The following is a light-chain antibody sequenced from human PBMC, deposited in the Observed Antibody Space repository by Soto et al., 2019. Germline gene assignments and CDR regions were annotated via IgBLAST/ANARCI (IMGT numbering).Light chain of an antibody. CDR2: AAS. V-gene: IGKV1-9*01. CDR1: QGISSY. Sequence: DIQMTQSPSTLSASVGDRVTITCRASQGISSYLAWYQQKPGKAPKLLIYAASTLQSGVPSRFSGSGSGTDFTLTISSLRPEDFATYYCQQYSDYSSFGHGTKVDIK. J-gene: IGKJ1*01. CDR3: QQYSDYSS.